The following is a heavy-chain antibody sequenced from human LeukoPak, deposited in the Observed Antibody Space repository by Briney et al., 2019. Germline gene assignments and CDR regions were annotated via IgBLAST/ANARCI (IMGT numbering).Heavy chain of an antibody. CDR3: ARDARGYCSSTSCYTPT. J-gene: IGHJ5*02. CDR1: GGTFSSYA. V-gene: IGHV1-69*01. Sequence: ASVKVSCKASGGTFSSYAISWVRQAPGQGLEWMGGIIPIFGTANYAQKFQGRVTITADESTSTAYMELSSLRSEDTAVYYCARDARGYCSSTSCYTPTWGQGTLVTVSS. CDR2: IIPIFGTA. D-gene: IGHD2-2*02.